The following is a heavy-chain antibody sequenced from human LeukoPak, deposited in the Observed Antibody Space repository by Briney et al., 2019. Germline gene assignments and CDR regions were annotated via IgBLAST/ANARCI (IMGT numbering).Heavy chain of an antibody. J-gene: IGHJ6*02. Sequence: GGALRLSCGASGFTLSSYAMSWVPRAPGKGVEWVSPFSCNGASTYYAHSEKRRFPISRDNPKNTLYLQMKSQRADDTAVYYFAKGRGSYSSSREVRYYYYAMDVWGQGTTVTVSS. CDR1: GFTLSSYA. CDR3: AKGRGSYSSSREVRYYYYAMDV. D-gene: IGHD6-13*01. CDR2: FSCNGAST. V-gene: IGHV3-23*01.